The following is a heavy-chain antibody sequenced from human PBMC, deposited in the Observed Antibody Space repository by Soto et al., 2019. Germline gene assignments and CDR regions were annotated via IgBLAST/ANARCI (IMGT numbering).Heavy chain of an antibody. CDR3: ARFQVDYGDYVYDY. D-gene: IGHD4-17*01. V-gene: IGHV4-34*01. J-gene: IGHJ4*02. CDR2: INHSGST. CDR1: GGSFSGYY. Sequence: PSETLSLTCAVYGGSFSGYYWSWIRQPPGKGLEWIGEINHSGSTNYNPSLKSRVTISVDTSKNQFSLKLSSVTAADTAVYYCARFQVDYGDYVYDYWGQGTMVTVYS.